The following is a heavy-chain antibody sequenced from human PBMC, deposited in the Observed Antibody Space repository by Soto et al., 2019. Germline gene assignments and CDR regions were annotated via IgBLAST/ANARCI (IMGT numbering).Heavy chain of an antibody. J-gene: IGHJ4*02. CDR3: TACIGGYYSGFDY. Sequence: WTWIRQPPGQGLEWLGEINHSGSTNCNPSLKSRLPISMDTSKNQFSLQLNSVTAADTAVYYCTACIGGYYSGFDYWGQGTLVTVSS. V-gene: IGHV4-34*01. D-gene: IGHD2-15*01. CDR2: INHSGST.